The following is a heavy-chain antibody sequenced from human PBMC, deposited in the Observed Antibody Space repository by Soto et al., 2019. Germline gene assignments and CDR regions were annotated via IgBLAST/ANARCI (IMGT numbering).Heavy chain of an antibody. CDR1: GCTFSSYA. CDR3: ARGYGENYYYGMDV. Sequence: SVKVSCKASGCTFSSYAISWVRQAPGQGLEWMGGIIPIFGTANYAQKFQGRVTITADESTSTAYMELSSLRSEDTAVYYCARGYGENYYYGMDVWGQGTTVTVSS. D-gene: IGHD4-17*01. CDR2: IIPIFGTA. J-gene: IGHJ6*02. V-gene: IGHV1-69*13.